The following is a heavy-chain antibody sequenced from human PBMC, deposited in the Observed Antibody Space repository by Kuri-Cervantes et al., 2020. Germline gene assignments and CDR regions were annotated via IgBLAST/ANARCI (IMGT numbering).Heavy chain of an antibody. D-gene: IGHD2-2*01. Sequence: SCTVSGGSISSGDYYWSWIRQPPGKGLEWIGYIYYSGSTYYNPSLKSRVTISVDTSKNQFSLKLSSVTAADTAVYYCARVRDDCSSTSCYLFDYWGQGTLVTVSS. V-gene: IGHV4-30-4*01. CDR2: IYYSGST. CDR1: GGSISSGDYY. CDR3: ARVRDDCSSTSCYLFDY. J-gene: IGHJ4*02.